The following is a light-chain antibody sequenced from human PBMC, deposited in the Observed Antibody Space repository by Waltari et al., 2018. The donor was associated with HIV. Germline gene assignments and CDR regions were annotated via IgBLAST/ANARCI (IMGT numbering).Light chain of an antibody. Sequence: QSALTQPASVSGSPGQSITISCTASSRAVGGYKYVSWYQHHPGKPPKLMIYEVSERPSGVSNRFSGSKSGNTASLTISGLQAEDEADYYCCSYAGSSTLLFGGGTKVTVL. J-gene: IGLJ3*02. CDR2: EVS. CDR1: SRAVGGYKY. V-gene: IGLV2-23*02. CDR3: CSYAGSSTLL.